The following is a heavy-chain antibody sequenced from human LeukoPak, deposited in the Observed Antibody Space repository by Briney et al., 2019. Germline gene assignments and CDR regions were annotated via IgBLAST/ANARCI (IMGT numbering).Heavy chain of an antibody. Sequence: SETLSLTCTVSGYSISSGYYWGWIRQPPGKELEWIGSIYHSGSTDYNPSLKSRVTISVDTSKNQFSLKLRSVTAADTAVYYCARDQAYCGGDCYFDFWGQGTLVTVSS. V-gene: IGHV4-38-2*02. CDR2: IYHSGST. J-gene: IGHJ4*02. CDR1: GYSISSGYY. CDR3: ARDQAYCGGDCYFDF. D-gene: IGHD2-21*02.